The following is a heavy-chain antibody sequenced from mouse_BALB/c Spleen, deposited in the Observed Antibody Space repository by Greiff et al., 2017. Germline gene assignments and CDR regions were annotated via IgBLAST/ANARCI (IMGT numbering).Heavy chain of an antibody. CDR1: GFTFSSFG. D-gene: IGHD2-1*01. CDR3: ARGDYGNYRYYAMDY. V-gene: IGHV5-17*02. J-gene: IGHJ4*01. Sequence: EVKLVESGGGLVQPGGSRKLSCAASGFTFSSFGMHWVRQAPEKGLEWVAYISSGSSTIYYADTVKGRFTISRDNPKNTLFLQMTSLRSEDTAMYYCARGDYGNYRYYAMDYWGQGTSVTVSS. CDR2: ISSGSSTI.